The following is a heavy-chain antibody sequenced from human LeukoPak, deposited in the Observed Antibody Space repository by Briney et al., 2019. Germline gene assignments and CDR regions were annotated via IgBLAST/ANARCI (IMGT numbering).Heavy chain of an antibody. CDR3: ARHRFGHLFDY. CDR2: VYHTGHT. CDR1: GDSISGYY. V-gene: IGHV4-59*01. J-gene: IGHJ4*02. D-gene: IGHD3-16*01. Sequence: SKTLSLTCTVSGDSISGYYWSWIRQPPGKGLEWIGYVYHTGHTHYSPSLKSRVTVSLDTSRNQVSLILSSVTAADTAVYYCARHRFGHLFDYWGQGTLVFVSS.